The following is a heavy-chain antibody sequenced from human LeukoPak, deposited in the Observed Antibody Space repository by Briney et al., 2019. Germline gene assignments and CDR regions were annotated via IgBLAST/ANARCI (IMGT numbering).Heavy chain of an antibody. CDR3: AKCLYGSSSDYYYYGMDV. V-gene: IGHV3-30*18. J-gene: IGHJ6*02. D-gene: IGHD6-6*01. CDR2: ISYEGSNK. CDR1: GFTFRSYG. Sequence: PGGSLRPSCAAPGFTFRSYGMHWVRQAPGKGMEWVAVISYEGSNKYYADSVKGRFTISRDNSKNTLSLQMNSLRAEDTAVYYCAKCLYGSSSDYYYYGMDVWGQGATVTVSS.